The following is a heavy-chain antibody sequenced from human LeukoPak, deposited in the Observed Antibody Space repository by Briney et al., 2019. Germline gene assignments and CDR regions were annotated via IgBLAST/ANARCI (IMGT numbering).Heavy chain of an antibody. Sequence: GGSLRLSCAASGFTFSSYAMSWVRQAPGKGLEWVSAISGSGGSTYYADSVKGRFTISRDNSKNTLYLQMNSLRAEDTAVYYCAKGLYDSSGYYSSSGDYWGQGTLVTVSS. CDR3: AKGLYDSSGYYSSSGDY. J-gene: IGHJ4*02. D-gene: IGHD3-22*01. CDR1: GFTFSSYA. V-gene: IGHV3-23*01. CDR2: ISGSGGST.